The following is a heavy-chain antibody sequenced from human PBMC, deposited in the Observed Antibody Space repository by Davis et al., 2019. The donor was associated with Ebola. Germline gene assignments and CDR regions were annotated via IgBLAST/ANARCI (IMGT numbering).Heavy chain of an antibody. V-gene: IGHV3-30-3*02. CDR3: AKTRSYDAFDI. D-gene: IGHD1-26*01. CDR1: GFTFSSYA. J-gene: IGHJ3*02. CDR2: ISYDGSNK. Sequence: GESLKISCAASGFTFSSYAMHWVRQAPGKGLEWVAVISYDGSNKYYADSVKGRFTIPRDNSKNTLYLQMNSLRAEDTAVYYCAKTRSYDAFDIWGQGTMVTVSS.